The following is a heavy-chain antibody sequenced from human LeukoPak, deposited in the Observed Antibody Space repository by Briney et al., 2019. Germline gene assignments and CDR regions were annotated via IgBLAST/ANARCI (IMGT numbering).Heavy chain of an antibody. Sequence: ASVKVSCKASGGTFSSYTISWVRQAPGQGLEWMGRIIPILGIANYARKFQGRVTITADKSTSTAYMELSSLRSEDTAVYYCARDYGGNARFDPWGQGTLVTVSS. CDR3: ARDYGGNARFDP. CDR2: IIPILGIA. D-gene: IGHD4-23*01. CDR1: GGTFSSYT. J-gene: IGHJ5*02. V-gene: IGHV1-69*04.